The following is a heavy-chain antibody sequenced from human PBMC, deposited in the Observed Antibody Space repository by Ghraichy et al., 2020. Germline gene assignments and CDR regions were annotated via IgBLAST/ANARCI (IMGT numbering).Heavy chain of an antibody. J-gene: IGHJ4*02. CDR1: GFNLNNYW. Sequence: GGSLRLSCAASGFNLNNYWMHWVRQAPGEGLVWVSRINSGGSNMIYADSVKGRFTISRDNAKNTLYLQMNSLRAEDTAVYYCAREYCGGGSCFFGTGGSHYDDWGQGTLVTVSS. CDR3: AREYCGGGSCFFGTGGSHYDD. CDR2: INSGGSNM. D-gene: IGHD2-15*01. V-gene: IGHV3-74*01.